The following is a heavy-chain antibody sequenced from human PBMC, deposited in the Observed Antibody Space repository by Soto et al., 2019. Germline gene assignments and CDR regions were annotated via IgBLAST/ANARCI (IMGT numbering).Heavy chain of an antibody. CDR1: GYTFTSYD. Sequence: ASVKVSCKASGYTFTSYDINWVRQATGQGLEWMGWMNPNSGNTGYAQKFQGRVTMTRNTSISTAYMELSSLRSEDTAAYYCASGLYSSSSYYYYYYGMDVWGQGTTVTVSS. D-gene: IGHD6-6*01. V-gene: IGHV1-8*01. CDR3: ASGLYSSSSYYYYYYGMDV. J-gene: IGHJ6*02. CDR2: MNPNSGNT.